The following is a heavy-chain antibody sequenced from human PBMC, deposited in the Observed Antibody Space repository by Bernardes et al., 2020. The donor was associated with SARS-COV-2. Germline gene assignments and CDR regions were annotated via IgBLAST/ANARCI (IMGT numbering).Heavy chain of an antibody. V-gene: IGHV4-39*01. CDR3: ARLRTGYCSSTSCYYYYYGMDV. CDR1: GGSISSSSYY. J-gene: IGHJ6*02. D-gene: IGHD2-2*01. CDR2: IYYSGST. Sequence: SETLSLTCTVSGGSISSSSYYWGWIRQPPGKGLEWIGSIYYSGSTYYNPSLKSRVTISVDTSKNQFSLKLSSVTAADTAVYYCARLRTGYCSSTSCYYYYYGMDVWGQGTTVTVSS.